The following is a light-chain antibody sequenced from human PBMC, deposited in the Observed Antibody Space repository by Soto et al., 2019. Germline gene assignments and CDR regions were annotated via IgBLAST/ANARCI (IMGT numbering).Light chain of an antibody. CDR1: SSNIGNNY. CDR3: GTWDSSLRVGV. Sequence: QSVLTQPPSVSAAPGQKVTISCSGSSSNIGNNYVFWYQQLPGTAPKLLIYDNNERPSGIPDRFSGSKSGTSATLDITGLQTGDEADYYCGTWDSSLRVGVFGGGTKLTVL. V-gene: IGLV1-51*01. J-gene: IGLJ2*01. CDR2: DNN.